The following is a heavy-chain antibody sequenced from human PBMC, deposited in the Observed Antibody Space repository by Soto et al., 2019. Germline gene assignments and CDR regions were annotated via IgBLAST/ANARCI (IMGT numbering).Heavy chain of an antibody. Sequence: GGSLRLSCAASGFTFSDYYMSWIRQAPGKGLEWVSYISSSGSTIYYADSVKGRFTISRDNAKNSLYLQMNSLRAEDTAVYYCANLNMWFGELLSSPDAFDIWGQGTMVTVSS. D-gene: IGHD3-10*01. CDR1: GFTFSDYY. CDR3: ANLNMWFGELLSSPDAFDI. J-gene: IGHJ3*02. CDR2: ISSSGSTI. V-gene: IGHV3-11*01.